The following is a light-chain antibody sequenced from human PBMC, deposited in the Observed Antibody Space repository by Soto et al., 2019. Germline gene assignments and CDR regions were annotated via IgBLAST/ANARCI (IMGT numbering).Light chain of an antibody. CDR3: CSYAGNSTPYV. Sequence: QSLLTQPASVSGSPGQSITISCTGTSSDVGNYDLVSWYQQHPGKAPKLIIYEGSKRPSGLSNRFSGSKSGNTASLTISGLQAEDEADYYCCSYAGNSTPYVFGTGTKVTVL. CDR1: SSDVGNYDL. CDR2: EGS. J-gene: IGLJ1*01. V-gene: IGLV2-23*01.